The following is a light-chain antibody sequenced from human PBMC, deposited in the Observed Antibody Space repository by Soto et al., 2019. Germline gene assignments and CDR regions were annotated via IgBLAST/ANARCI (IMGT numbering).Light chain of an antibody. CDR2: GNS. Sequence: QLVLTQPPSVSGAPGQRVTISCTGSSSNIGAGYDVHWYQQLPRTAPKLLISGNSNRPSGVPDRISGSKSGTSASLAITGLQAEDEADYYCQSYDSSLSGVVFGGGTQLTVL. V-gene: IGLV1-40*01. J-gene: IGLJ2*01. CDR1: SSNIGAGYD. CDR3: QSYDSSLSGVV.